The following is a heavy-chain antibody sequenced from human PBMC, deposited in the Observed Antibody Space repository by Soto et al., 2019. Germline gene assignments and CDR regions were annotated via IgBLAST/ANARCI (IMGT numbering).Heavy chain of an antibody. CDR3: AGVEDEGGSFFD. CDR2: LSSDGFNR. V-gene: IGHV3-30*01. Sequence: VGSLRLSCAASGFTFGSYAMHWVRQAPGGALEWVAVLSSDGFNRYYAESVKGRFTISRDNSKNTLYLQMDNPKPDDAAVYFCAGVEDEGGSFFDWGQGTLVPVSS. CDR1: GFTFGSYA. J-gene: IGHJ4*02. D-gene: IGHD1-26*01.